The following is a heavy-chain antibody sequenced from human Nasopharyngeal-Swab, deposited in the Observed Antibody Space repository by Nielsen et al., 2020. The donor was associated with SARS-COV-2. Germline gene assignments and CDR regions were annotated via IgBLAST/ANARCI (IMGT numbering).Heavy chain of an antibody. D-gene: IGHD6-13*01. CDR3: ARDLGGAAAGTDY. Sequence: GGSLRLSCAASGFTFSSDGMHWVRQAPGKGLEWVAVIWYDGSNKYYADSVKGRFTISRDNSKNTLYLQMSSLRAEDTAVYYCARDLGGAAAGTDYWGQGTLVTVSS. V-gene: IGHV3-33*01. CDR2: IWYDGSNK. J-gene: IGHJ4*02. CDR1: GFTFSSDG.